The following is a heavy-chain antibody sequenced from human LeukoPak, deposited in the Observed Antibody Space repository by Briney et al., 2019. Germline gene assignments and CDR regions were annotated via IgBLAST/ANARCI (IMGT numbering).Heavy chain of an antibody. CDR3: ARYSGDSSGYYYPFDAFDI. CDR1: GGTLSRYA. J-gene: IGHJ3*02. V-gene: IGHV1-69*04. D-gene: IGHD3-22*01. Sequence: SVKVSCKASGGTLSRYAISWVRQAPGQGLEWMGRIIPILGIANYAQKFQGRVTITADKSTSTAYMELSSLRSEDTAVYYCARYSGDSSGYYYPFDAFDIWGQGTMVTVPS. CDR2: IIPILGIA.